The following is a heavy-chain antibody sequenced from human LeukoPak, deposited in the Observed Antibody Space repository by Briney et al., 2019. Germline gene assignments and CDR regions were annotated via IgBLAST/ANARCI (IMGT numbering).Heavy chain of an antibody. D-gene: IGHD3-16*02. CDR1: GGSFSGYY. V-gene: IGHV4-34*01. CDR3: ARAPEVIYYFDY. Sequence: SETLSLTCAVYGGSFSGYYWSWIRRPPGKGLEWIGEINHSGSTNYNPSLKSRVTISVDTSKNQFSLKLSSVTAADTAVYYCARAPEVIYYFDYWGQGTLVTVSS. CDR2: INHSGST. J-gene: IGHJ4*02.